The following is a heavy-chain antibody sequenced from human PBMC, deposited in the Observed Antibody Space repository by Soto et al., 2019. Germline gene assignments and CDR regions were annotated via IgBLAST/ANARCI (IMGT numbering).Heavy chain of an antibody. J-gene: IGHJ4*02. CDR2: IYSGGTT. D-gene: IGHD1-26*01. V-gene: IGHV3-53*01. CDR1: GFTLGRYG. CDR3: ARGSGSLYYFHY. Sequence: GGSLRLSCAASGFTLGRYGMSWVRQAPGKGLEWVSVIYSGGTTYYADSVKGRFIISRDNFKNTLYLQMNNLRAEDTALYYCARGSGSLYYFHYWGQGTLVTVSS.